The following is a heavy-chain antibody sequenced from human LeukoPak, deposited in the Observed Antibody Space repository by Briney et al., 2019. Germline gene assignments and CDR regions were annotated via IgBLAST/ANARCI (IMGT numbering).Heavy chain of an antibody. V-gene: IGHV3-7*01. J-gene: IGHJ4*02. CDR2: IKEDGSEK. CDR1: GFTFKNAW. Sequence: GGSLRLSCAASGFTFKNAWMSWVRQAPGKGLEWVANIKEDGSEKYYVDSVKGRFTISRDNAKNSLYLQMNSLRAEDTAVYYCARAYSWGQGTLVTVSS. CDR3: ARAYS.